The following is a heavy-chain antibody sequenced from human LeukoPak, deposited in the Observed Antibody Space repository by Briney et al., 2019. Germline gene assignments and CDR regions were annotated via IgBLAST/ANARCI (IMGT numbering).Heavy chain of an antibody. Sequence: ASVKVSCKASGYIFTGHYMNWVRQAPGQGLEWMGWINPNNGDTKSIQKFQGRVTMTRDTSISTAYMELSRLRSDDTAVYYCARAYSSGWYAMSAFDIWGQGTMVTVSS. CDR2: INPNNGDT. CDR1: GYIFTGHY. V-gene: IGHV1-2*02. D-gene: IGHD6-19*01. J-gene: IGHJ3*02. CDR3: ARAYSSGWYAMSAFDI.